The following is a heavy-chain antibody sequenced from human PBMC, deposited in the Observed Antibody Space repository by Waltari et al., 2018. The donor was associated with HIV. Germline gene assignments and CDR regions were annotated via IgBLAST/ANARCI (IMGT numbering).Heavy chain of an antibody. J-gene: IGHJ4*02. CDR3: ARGFRVGCSDATCYSHY. V-gene: IGHV3-74*01. CDR1: GFTFSSYW. CDR2: SNGDGSST. Sequence: EVQLLESGGGLVQPGGSLRLSCAASGFTFSSYWMHWVRQAPGRGLVLGSRSNGDGSSTAYADSVKVRFTISRDNAKNRLYLQVNSLRAEDTAVYYCARGFRVGCSDATCYSHYWGQGTLVTVSS. D-gene: IGHD2-15*01.